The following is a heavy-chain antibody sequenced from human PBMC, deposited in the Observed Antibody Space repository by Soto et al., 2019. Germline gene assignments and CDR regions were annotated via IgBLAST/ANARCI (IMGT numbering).Heavy chain of an antibody. CDR3: ARVRCSGGSCHLGMDV. CDR2: MNPNSGNT. CDR1: GYTFTSYD. V-gene: IGHV1-8*01. D-gene: IGHD2-15*01. Sequence: QVQLVQSGAEVKKPGASVKVSCKASGYTFTSYDINWVRQATGQGLEWMGWMNPNSGNTGYAQKFQGRVTMTRNTSISTAYMELSSLRSEDTAVYYCARVRCSGGSCHLGMDVWGQGTTVTVSS. J-gene: IGHJ6*02.